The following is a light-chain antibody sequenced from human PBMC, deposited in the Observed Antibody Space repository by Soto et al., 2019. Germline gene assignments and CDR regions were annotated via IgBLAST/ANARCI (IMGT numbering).Light chain of an antibody. CDR3: LSYDSSLSGSRV. Sequence: QSVLTQPPSGSGAPGQRVTISCTGSSSNIGAGYDVHWYQQLPGTAPKLLIYGNNNRPSGFPDRFSGSKSGTSAPLAITGLPAEDESDYYCLSYDSSLSGSRVFGGGTKLTVL. CDR1: SSNIGAGYD. V-gene: IGLV1-40*01. J-gene: IGLJ2*01. CDR2: GNN.